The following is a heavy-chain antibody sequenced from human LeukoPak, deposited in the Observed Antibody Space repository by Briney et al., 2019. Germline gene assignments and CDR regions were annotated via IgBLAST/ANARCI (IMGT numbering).Heavy chain of an antibody. CDR1: GFAFSSYG. D-gene: IGHD1-26*01. V-gene: IGHV3-NL1*01. J-gene: IGHJ4*02. Sequence: GGSLRLSCAASGFAFSSYGMHWVRQAPGKGLEWVSVIYSGGSTYYADSVKGRFTISRDNSKNTLYLQMNSLRAEDTAVYYCARAPSEWELRGYFDYWGQGTLVTVSS. CDR3: ARAPSEWELRGYFDY. CDR2: IYSGGST.